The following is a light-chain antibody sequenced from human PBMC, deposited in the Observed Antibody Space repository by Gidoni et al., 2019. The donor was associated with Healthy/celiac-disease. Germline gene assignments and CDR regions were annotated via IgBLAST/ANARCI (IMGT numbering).Light chain of an antibody. Sequence: DIQLTQSPSFLSASVGDRVTITCRDSQGISSYLPWYQQKPGKAPKLLIYAASTLQSGVPSRFSGSGSGTEFTLTISSLQPEDFATYYCQQLNSYLFTFGPGTKVDIK. CDR3: QQLNSYLFT. CDR2: AAS. V-gene: IGKV1-9*01. CDR1: QGISSY. J-gene: IGKJ3*01.